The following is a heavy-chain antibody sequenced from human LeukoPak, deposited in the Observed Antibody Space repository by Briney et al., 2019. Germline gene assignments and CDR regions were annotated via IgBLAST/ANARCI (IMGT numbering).Heavy chain of an antibody. D-gene: IGHD6-19*01. Sequence: GGSLRLSCAASGFTFNSYWMSWLRQAPGKGLEWVATIKQVVSEKFYADSVEGRFTISRANARNTLYLQMDSLRVEDTAVYYCARASSAWHPDYWGQGTLVTVSS. CDR2: IKQVVSEK. V-gene: IGHV3-7*04. CDR1: GFTFNSYW. J-gene: IGHJ4*02. CDR3: ARASSAWHPDY.